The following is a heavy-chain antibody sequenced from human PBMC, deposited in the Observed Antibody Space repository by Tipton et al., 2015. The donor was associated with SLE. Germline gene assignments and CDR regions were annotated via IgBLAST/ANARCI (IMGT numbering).Heavy chain of an antibody. D-gene: IGHD2-15*01. J-gene: IGHJ3*02. CDR1: GGSISSGSYY. CDR3: ARDRGSLGAFDI. Sequence: TLSLTCTVSGGSISSGSYYWSWIRQPAGKGLEWIGYIYTSGSTNYNPSLKSRVTISADTSKNQFSLTLTSLTVADTAVYYCARDRGSLGAFDIWGQGTMVTISS. V-gene: IGHV4-61*09. CDR2: IYTSGST.